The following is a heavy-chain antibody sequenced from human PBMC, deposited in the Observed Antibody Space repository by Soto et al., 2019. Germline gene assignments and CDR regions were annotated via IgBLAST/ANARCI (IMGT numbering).Heavy chain of an antibody. J-gene: IGHJ4*02. V-gene: IGHV1-3*01. CDR2: INAGNGNT. Sequence: GASVKVSCKASGYTFTNFGISWVRQAPGQRLEWMGWINAGNGNTKYSQKFQGRVTITRDTSASTAYMELSSLRSEDTAVYYCARDVAAADYWGQGTLVTVSS. D-gene: IGHD6-13*01. CDR3: ARDVAAADY. CDR1: GYTFTNFG.